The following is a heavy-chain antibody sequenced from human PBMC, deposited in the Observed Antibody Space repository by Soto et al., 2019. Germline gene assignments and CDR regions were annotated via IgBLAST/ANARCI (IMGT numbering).Heavy chain of an antibody. J-gene: IGHJ6*02. V-gene: IGHV3-23*01. CDR1: GFTFSSYA. D-gene: IGHD5-12*01. CDR2: ISGSGGST. CDR3: AKAGAIVATYHYYGMDV. Sequence: GGSLRLSCAASGFTFSSYAMSWVRQAPGKGLEWVSAISGSGGSTYYADSVKGRFTISRDNSKNTLYLQMNSLRAEDTAVYYCAKAGAIVATYHYYGMDVWGQGTTVTVSS.